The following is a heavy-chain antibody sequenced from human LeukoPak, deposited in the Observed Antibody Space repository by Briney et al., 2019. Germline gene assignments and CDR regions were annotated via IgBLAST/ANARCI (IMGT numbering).Heavy chain of an antibody. CDR1: GFTFDDYA. J-gene: IGHJ1*01. CDR3: AKDMEKGHPEYFQH. V-gene: IGHV3-43*02. CDR2: ISGDGGST. D-gene: IGHD1-1*01. Sequence: GGSLRLSCAASGFTFDDYAMHRVRQVPGKGLEWVSLISGDGGSTYYADSVKGRFTISRDNSKNSLYLQMNSLRTEDTALYYCAKDMEKGHPEYFQHWGQGTLVTVSS.